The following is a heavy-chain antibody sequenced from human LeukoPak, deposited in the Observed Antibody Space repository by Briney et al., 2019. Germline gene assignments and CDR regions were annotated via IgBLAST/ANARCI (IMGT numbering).Heavy chain of an antibody. CDR2: ISGSGGST. J-gene: IGHJ4*02. D-gene: IGHD1-26*01. CDR3: AKREKERGGSYSYYFDY. V-gene: IGHV3-23*01. Sequence: GGSLRLSCAASGFTFSSYAMSWVRQAPGKGLEWVSGISGSGGSTYYADSVKGRFTISRDNSKNTLYLQMNSLRAEDTAVYYCAKREKERGGSYSYYFDYWGQGTLVTVSS. CDR1: GFTFSSYA.